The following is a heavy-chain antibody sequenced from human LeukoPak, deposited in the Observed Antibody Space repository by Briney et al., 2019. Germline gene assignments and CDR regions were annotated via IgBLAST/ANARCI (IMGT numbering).Heavy chain of an antibody. CDR1: GFTFSSYA. CDR3: AKDGQSGYSYG. CDR2: ISGSGGST. J-gene: IGHJ4*02. D-gene: IGHD5-18*01. Sequence: GGSLRLSCAASGFTFSSYAMSWVRQAPGKGLEWVSAISGSGGSTYYADSVKGRFTISRDNSKNTLYPQMNSLRAEDTAVYYCAKDGQSGYSYGGGQGALVTVSS. V-gene: IGHV3-23*01.